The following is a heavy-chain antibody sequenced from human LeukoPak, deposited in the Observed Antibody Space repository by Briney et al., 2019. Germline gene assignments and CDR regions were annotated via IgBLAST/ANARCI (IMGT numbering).Heavy chain of an antibody. V-gene: IGHV4-39*02. CDR2: IYYSGNT. CDR3: AREVVPAAMDYYYYGMDV. Sequence: PSETLSLTCIVSGGSISTSAYYWGWIRQPPGEGLQWIGSIYYSGNTYYNSSLKSRVTISVDTSTSQFSLRLSSVTAADTAVYYCAREVVPAAMDYYYYGMDVWGQGTTVTVSS. J-gene: IGHJ6*02. D-gene: IGHD2-2*01. CDR1: GGSISTSAYY.